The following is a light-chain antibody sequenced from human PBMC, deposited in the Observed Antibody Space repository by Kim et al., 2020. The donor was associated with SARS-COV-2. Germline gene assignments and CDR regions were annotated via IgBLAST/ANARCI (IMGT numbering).Light chain of an antibody. Sequence: DIQLTQSPSSLSASVGDRVTITCRASRSISTYLNWYQLKAGKAPQLLIFAASSLQSGVPTRFSGGGSGTDFTLTISGLHPEDFATYYCQQSYSSPVTFGGGTKVDIK. CDR2: AAS. V-gene: IGKV1-39*01. CDR3: QQSYSSPVT. CDR1: RSISTY. J-gene: IGKJ4*01.